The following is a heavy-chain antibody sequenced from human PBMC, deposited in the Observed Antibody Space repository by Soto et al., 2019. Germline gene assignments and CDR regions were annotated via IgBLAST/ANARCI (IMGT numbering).Heavy chain of an antibody. CDR2: IHWNDDK. J-gene: IGHJ5*02. CDR1: GFSLIVYGLR. D-gene: IGHD3-22*01. CDR3: AHTKDSSGFLTS. Sequence: SGPALVNPTQTLTLTCIFSGFSLIVYGLRVIWFRQPPGETLEWLALIHWNDDKRYSPYLKSRLTITKDTSKNQVVLTLTNLDPLDTGTYFCAHTKDSSGFLTSWGQGILVTVSS. V-gene: IGHV2-5*08.